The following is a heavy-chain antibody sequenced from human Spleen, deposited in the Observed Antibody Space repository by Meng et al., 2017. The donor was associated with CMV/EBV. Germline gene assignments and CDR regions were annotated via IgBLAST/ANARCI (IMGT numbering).Heavy chain of an antibody. CDR1: GFTFDYYG. V-gene: IGHV3-20*04. D-gene: IGHD3-10*02. J-gene: IGHJ6*02. Sequence: GESLKISCAASGFTFDYYGMSWVRQAPGKGLEWVSGINWNGGSTGYADSVKGRFTISRDNAKNSLYLQMNSLRAEDTALYYCARDSLYGVAFYGMDVWGQGTTVTVSS. CDR2: INWNGGST. CDR3: ARDSLYGVAFYGMDV.